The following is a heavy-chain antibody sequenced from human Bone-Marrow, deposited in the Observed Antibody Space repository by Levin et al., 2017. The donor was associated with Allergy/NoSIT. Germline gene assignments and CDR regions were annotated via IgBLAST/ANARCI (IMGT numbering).Heavy chain of an antibody. Sequence: KISCKASGGTFSSYAISWVRQAPGQGLEWMGGIIPIFGTANYAQKFQGRVTITADESTSTAYMELSSLRSEDTAVYYCARECGGIRFLEWLPNYYYYYMDVWGKGTTVTVSS. CDR2: IIPIFGTA. V-gene: IGHV1-69*01. D-gene: IGHD3-3*01. CDR3: ARECGGIRFLEWLPNYYYYYMDV. J-gene: IGHJ6*03. CDR1: GGTFSSYA.